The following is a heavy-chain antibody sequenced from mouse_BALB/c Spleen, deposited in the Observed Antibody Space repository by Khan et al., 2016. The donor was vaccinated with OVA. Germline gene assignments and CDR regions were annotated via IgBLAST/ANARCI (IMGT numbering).Heavy chain of an antibody. CDR1: GYSITSGYG. D-gene: IGHD1-2*01. CDR2: ISYSGST. J-gene: IGHJ2*01. Sequence: EVQLQESGPGLVKPSQSLSLTCTVTGYSITSGYGWNWIRQFPGNKLEWMGYISYSGSTNYNPSLPSRISITRDTSKNQFFLLLNSVTTDGTATYYCARTARIKYWGQGTTLTVSS. V-gene: IGHV3-2*02. CDR3: ARTARIKY.